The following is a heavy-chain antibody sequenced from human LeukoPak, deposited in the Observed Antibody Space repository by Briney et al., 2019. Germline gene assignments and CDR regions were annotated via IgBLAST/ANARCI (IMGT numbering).Heavy chain of an antibody. V-gene: IGHV1-2*02. D-gene: IGHD2-15*01. CDR2: INPNNGDT. CDR3: ARVQGYCSDGKCLF. CDR1: GYSFTGYH. Sequence: ASVKVSCKASGYSFTGYHIHWVRQAPGQGLEWMGWINPNNGDTNYTQKFNDRVTMTRDTSINTAYMELNRLTSDDTAVYYCARVQGYCSDGKCLFWGQGTLISVSS. J-gene: IGHJ4*02.